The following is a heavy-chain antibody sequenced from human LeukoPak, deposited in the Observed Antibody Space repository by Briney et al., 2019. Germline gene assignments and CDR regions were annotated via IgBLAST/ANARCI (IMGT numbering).Heavy chain of an antibody. D-gene: IGHD3-22*01. Sequence: SETLSLTCTVSGGSISSGGYYWSWIRQHPGKGLEWIGYIYYSGSTYYNPSLKSRVTISVDTSKNQFSLKLSSVTAADTAVYYCARGLDSSGSTYYFDYWGQGTLVTVSS. V-gene: IGHV4-31*03. CDR1: GGSISSGGYY. CDR3: ARGLDSSGSTYYFDY. CDR2: IYYSGST. J-gene: IGHJ4*02.